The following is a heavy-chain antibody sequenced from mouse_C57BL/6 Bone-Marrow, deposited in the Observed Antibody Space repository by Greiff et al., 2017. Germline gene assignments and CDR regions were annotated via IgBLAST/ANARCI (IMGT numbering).Heavy chain of an antibody. D-gene: IGHD1-1*01. Sequence: QVQLQQSGAELVRPGTSVKVSCKASGYAFTNYLIEWVKQRPGQGLEWIGVINPGSGGTNYNEKIKGKATLTADKSSSTAYMQLSSLTSEDSAVYFCARRPYYGSSYRYFDVWGTGTTVTVSS. CDR2: INPGSGGT. J-gene: IGHJ1*03. V-gene: IGHV1-54*01. CDR3: ARRPYYGSSYRYFDV. CDR1: GYAFTNYL.